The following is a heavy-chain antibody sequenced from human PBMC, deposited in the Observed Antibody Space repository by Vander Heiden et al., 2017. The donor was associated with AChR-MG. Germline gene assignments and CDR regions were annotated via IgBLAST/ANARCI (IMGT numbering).Heavy chain of an antibody. V-gene: IGHV3-74*01. CDR2: ITSDGSST. D-gene: IGHD6-13*01. CDR1: GLTFSSYW. Sequence: EVQLVEYGGGIVQSGGSLRLSCAASGLTFSSYWMHWVRQAPGKGLVWVSRITSDGSSTSYADSVKGRFTISRDNAKNTLYLQMNSLRAEDTAVYYCARDSSSSWDYYYGMDVWGQGTTVTVSS. J-gene: IGHJ6*02. CDR3: ARDSSSSWDYYYGMDV.